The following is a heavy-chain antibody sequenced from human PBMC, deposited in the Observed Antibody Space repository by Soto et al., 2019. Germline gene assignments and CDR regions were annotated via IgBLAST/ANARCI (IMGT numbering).Heavy chain of an antibody. V-gene: IGHV3-7*01. J-gene: IGHJ2*01. Sequence: GGSLRLSCAASGLTFSSYWMSWVRQAPGKGLEWVANIKQDGSEKYYVDSVKGRFTISRDNAKNSLYLQMNSLRAEDTAVYYCARGPYYYDSSGPWGYFDRWGRGTLVTVSS. CDR3: ARGPYYYDSSGPWGYFDR. D-gene: IGHD3-22*01. CDR1: GLTFSSYW. CDR2: IKQDGSEK.